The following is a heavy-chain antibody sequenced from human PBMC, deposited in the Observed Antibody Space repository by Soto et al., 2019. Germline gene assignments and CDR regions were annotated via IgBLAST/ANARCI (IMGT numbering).Heavy chain of an antibody. CDR1: GGSFSGYY. D-gene: IGHD2-15*01. J-gene: IGHJ4*02. Sequence: QVQLQQWGAGLLKPSETLSLTCAVYGGSFSGYYWSWIRQPPGKGLEWIGEINHSGSTNYNPSLKSRVTISVDTSKNQFSLKLSSVTAADTAVYYCARGSRWYRGYYFDYWGQGTLVTVSS. CDR2: INHSGST. V-gene: IGHV4-34*01. CDR3: ARGSRWYRGYYFDY.